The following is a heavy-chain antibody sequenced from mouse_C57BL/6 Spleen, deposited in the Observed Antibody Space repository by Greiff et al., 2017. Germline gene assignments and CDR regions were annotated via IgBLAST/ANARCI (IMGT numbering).Heavy chain of an antibody. V-gene: IGHV1-55*01. Sequence: QVQLQQPGAELVKPGASVKMSCKASGYTFTSYWITWVKQRPGQGLEWIGVIYPGSGSTNYNEKFKSKATLTVDTSSSTASMQLSSLTSEASAVYFCSISYSCCDTYYFDYWGQGTTLTFSS. J-gene: IGHJ2*01. D-gene: IGHD5-1-1*01. CDR1: GYTFTSYW. CDR3: SISYSCCDTYYFDY. CDR2: IYPGSGST.